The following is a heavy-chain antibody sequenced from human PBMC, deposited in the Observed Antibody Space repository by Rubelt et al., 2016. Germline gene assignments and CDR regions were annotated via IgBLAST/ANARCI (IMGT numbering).Heavy chain of an antibody. CDR3: ARAGTYRAFHLGDY. CDR1: GYSSGYY. D-gene: IGHD1-1*01. V-gene: IGHV4-38-2*02. CDR2: IYHSGSI. Sequence: QVQLQESGPGLVKPSETLSLTCSVSGYSSGYYWGWIRQPPGKGLEWIGSIYHSGSIYYNTSLKSRVPNSLDTSKNQFSLKLSSVTAADTAVYYCARAGTYRAFHLGDYWGQGNLVTVSS. J-gene: IGHJ4*02.